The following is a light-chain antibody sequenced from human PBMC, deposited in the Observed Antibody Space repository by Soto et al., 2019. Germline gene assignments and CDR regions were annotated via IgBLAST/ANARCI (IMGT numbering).Light chain of an antibody. CDR1: QSISSW. Sequence: DIQMTQSPSTLSASVGDRVRITYRASQSISSWLAWYQQKPGKAPKLLIYDASSLESGVPSRFSGSGSGTEFTLTISSLQPDDFATYYCQQYNSYSETFGQGTKVDIK. CDR2: DAS. J-gene: IGKJ1*01. V-gene: IGKV1-5*01. CDR3: QQYNSYSET.